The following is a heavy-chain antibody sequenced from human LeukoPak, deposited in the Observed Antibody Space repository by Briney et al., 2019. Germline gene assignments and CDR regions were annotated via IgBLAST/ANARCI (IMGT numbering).Heavy chain of an antibody. D-gene: IGHD5-24*01. V-gene: IGHV3-15*01. CDR3: AADTPGDNYPFDY. Sequence: SPGGSLTLSCAASGFTFSQAWTSWVRQAPGKGLEWVGRIKRKADGETRDYAAPVKGRFTISRDDSENTLYLQMTSLKTEDSAIYFCAADTPGDNYPFDYCCQGTGVTVTA. CDR2: IKRKADGETR. CDR1: GFTFSQAW. J-gene: IGHJ4*02.